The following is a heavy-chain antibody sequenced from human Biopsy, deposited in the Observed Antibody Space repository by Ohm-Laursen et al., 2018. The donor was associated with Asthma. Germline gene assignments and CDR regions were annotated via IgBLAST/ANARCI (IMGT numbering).Heavy chain of an antibody. D-gene: IGHD6-19*01. CDR2: LYSGGTS. CDR1: GFTVSRDH. CDR3: ARGDSSGWSHYYFDY. Sequence: SPRLSCAASGFTVSRDHMFWVRQAPGKGLEWVSVLYSGGTSHTADSVRGRFTISRDFSKNTLHLQMHSLRVEDTAVYYCARGDSSGWSHYYFDYWGQGTLVTVSS. J-gene: IGHJ4*02. V-gene: IGHV3-53*01.